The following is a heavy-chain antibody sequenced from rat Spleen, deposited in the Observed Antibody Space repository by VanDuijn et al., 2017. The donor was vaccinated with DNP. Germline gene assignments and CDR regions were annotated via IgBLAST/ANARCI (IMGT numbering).Heavy chain of an antibody. CDR3: AGRPPPTRGPFDY. D-gene: IGHD1-4*01. V-gene: IGHV5-7*01. CDR2: ISFDGTGT. CDR1: GFTFSDYN. J-gene: IGHJ2*01. Sequence: EVQLVESGGNLVQPGRSLKLSCAASGFTFSDYNMAWVRQAPKKSLEWVATISFDGTGTYYRDSVKGRFTISRDNARSTLYLQMDSLRSDDTATYYCAGRPPPTRGPFDYWGQGVMVTVSS.